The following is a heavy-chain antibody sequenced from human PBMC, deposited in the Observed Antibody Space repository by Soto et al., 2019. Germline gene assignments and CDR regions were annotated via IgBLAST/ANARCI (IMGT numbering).Heavy chain of an antibody. V-gene: IGHV4-39*01. J-gene: IGHJ3*02. D-gene: IGHD3-9*01. Sequence: WVRQPPGKGLEWIGSIYYSGSTYYNPSLKSRVTISVDTSKNQFFLKLSSVTAADTAVYYCAGETSDYDFLTAPTTFDIWGQGTVVTVSS. CDR2: IYYSGST. CDR3: AGETSDYDFLTAPTTFDI.